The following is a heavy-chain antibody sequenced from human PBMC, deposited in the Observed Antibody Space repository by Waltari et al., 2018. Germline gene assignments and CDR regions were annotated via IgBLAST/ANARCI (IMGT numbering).Heavy chain of an antibody. CDR2: VNSKDGAT. CDR1: GYTLTELS. Sequence: QVQLVQSGAEVKKPGASVKVSCKVSGYTLTELSMHWVRQAPGKGLEWMGEVNSKDGATIYGQKFQGRVTMTEDTSTDTAYMELSSLRSEDTAVYYCATVPRYYYDSSGYYYVDYWGQGTLVTVSS. V-gene: IGHV1-24*01. D-gene: IGHD3-22*01. J-gene: IGHJ4*02. CDR3: ATVPRYYYDSSGYYYVDY.